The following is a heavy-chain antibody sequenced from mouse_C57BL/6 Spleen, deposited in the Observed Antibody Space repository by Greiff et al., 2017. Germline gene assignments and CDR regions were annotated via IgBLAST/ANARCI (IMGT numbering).Heavy chain of an antibody. V-gene: IGHV1-62-2*01. CDR1: GYTFTEYT. CDR2: FYPGSGSI. CDR3: ARHEDRITTVVGHWYFDV. Sequence: QVQLQQSGAELVKPGASVKLSCKASGYTFTEYTIHWVKQRSGQGLEWIGWFYPGSGSIKYNEKFKDKATLTADKSSSTVYMEVSRLTSEDSAVYFCARHEDRITTVVGHWYFDVWGTGTTVTVSS. D-gene: IGHD1-1*01. J-gene: IGHJ1*03.